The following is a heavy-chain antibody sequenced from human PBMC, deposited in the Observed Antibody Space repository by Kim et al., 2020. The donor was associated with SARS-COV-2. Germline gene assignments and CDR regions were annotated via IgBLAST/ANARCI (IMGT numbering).Heavy chain of an antibody. V-gene: IGHV4-31*03. CDR2: IYYSGST. D-gene: IGHD3-10*01. J-gene: IGHJ3*02. CDR1: GGSISSGGYY. CDR3: ARDPGDYYGSGAFDI. Sequence: SETLSLTCTVSGGSISSGGYYWSWIRQHPGKGLEWIGYIYYSGSTYYNPSLKSRVSISVDTSKNRFSLKLSSVTAADTDVYYCARDPGDYYGSGAFDIWGQGTMVTVSS.